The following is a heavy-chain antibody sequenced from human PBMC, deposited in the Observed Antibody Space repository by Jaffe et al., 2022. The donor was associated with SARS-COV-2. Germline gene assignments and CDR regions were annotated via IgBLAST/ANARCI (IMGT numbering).Heavy chain of an antibody. Sequence: QVQLVQSGAEVKKPGASVKVSCKASGYTFTSYGISWVRQAPGQGLEWMGWISAYNGNTNYAQKLQGRVTMTTDTSTSTAYMELRSLRSDDTAVYYCARVNYYDSSGYYPRPFDYWGQGTLVTVSS. D-gene: IGHD3-22*01. CDR1: GYTFTSYG. V-gene: IGHV1-18*01. J-gene: IGHJ4*02. CDR2: ISAYNGNT. CDR3: ARVNYYDSSGYYPRPFDY.